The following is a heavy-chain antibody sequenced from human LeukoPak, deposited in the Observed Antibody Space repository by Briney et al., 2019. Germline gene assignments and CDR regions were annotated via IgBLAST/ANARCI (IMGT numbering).Heavy chain of an antibody. D-gene: IGHD6-13*01. CDR3: ARAGVAEAGRNFDY. J-gene: IGHJ4*02. CDR1: GGSTSSSSYY. CDR2: IYYSGST. V-gene: IGHV4-39*01. Sequence: SETLSLTCTVSGGSTSSSSYYWGWIRQPPGKGLEWIGSIYYSGSTYYNPSLKSRVTISVDTSKNQFSLQLNSVTPEDTAVYYCARAGVAEAGRNFDYWGQGTLVIVSS.